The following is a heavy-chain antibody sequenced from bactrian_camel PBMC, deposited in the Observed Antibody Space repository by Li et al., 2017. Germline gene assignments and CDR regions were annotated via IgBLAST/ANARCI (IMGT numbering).Heavy chain of an antibody. J-gene: IGHJ6*01. D-gene: IGHD2*01. CDR2: IYPFGGRA. CDR3: AAGRRTDCNSGYCCRLGRADFGY. CDR1: GFTFSSYY. V-gene: IGHV3S40*01. Sequence: EVQLVESGGGLVQPGGSLRLSCAASGFTFSSYYMSWVCQAPGKEREGVAAIYPFGGRANVADAVKGRFTISQDNAKNTVYLQMNSLKPEDTAMYYCAAGRRTDCNSGYCCRLGRADFGYWGQGTQVTVS.